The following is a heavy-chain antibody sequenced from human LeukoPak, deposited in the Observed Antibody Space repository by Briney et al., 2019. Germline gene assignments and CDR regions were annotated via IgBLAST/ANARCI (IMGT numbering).Heavy chain of an antibody. CDR2: ISGGST. D-gene: IGHD2/OR15-2a*01. V-gene: IGHV3-38-3*01. CDR1: GFTVSSNE. J-gene: IGHJ2*01. Sequence: PGGSLRLSCAASGFTVSSNEMSWVRQAPGKGLEWVSSISGGSTYYADSRKGRFTISRDNSKNTLYLQMNSLRAEDTAVYYCAKDLSGTWWYFDLWGRGTLVTVSS. CDR3: AKDLSGTWWYFDL.